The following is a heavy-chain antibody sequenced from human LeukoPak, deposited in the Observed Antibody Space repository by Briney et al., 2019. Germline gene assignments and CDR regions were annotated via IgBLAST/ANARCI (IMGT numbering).Heavy chain of an antibody. D-gene: IGHD2-15*01. CDR1: GGTFSSYA. CDR2: IIPIFGTA. Sequence: SVKVSCTASGGTFSSYAISWVRQAPGQGLEWMGGIIPIFGTANYAQKFQGRVTITADESTSTAYMELSSLRSEDTAMYYCARTGYCSGGSCYSAKSSAFDIWGQGTMVTVSS. CDR3: ARTGYCSGGSCYSAKSSAFDI. J-gene: IGHJ3*02. V-gene: IGHV1-69*13.